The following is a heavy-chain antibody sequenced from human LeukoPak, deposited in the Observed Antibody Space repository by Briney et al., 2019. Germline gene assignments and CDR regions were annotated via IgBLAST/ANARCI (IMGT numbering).Heavy chain of an antibody. D-gene: IGHD3-22*01. V-gene: IGHV3-21*01. CDR1: RFTFSNYS. Sequence: GGSLRLSCAASRFTFSNYSMNWVRQAPGKGLEWVSSITSSSTYIYYADSVEGRFTISRDNAKNSLYLQMNSLRAEDTAVYYCARAQGGYYDSSGYDYWGQGTLVTVSS. J-gene: IGHJ4*02. CDR3: ARAQGGYYDSSGYDY. CDR2: ITSSSTYI.